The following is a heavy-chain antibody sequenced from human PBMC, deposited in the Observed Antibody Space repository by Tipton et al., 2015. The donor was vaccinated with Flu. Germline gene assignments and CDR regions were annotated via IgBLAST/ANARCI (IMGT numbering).Heavy chain of an antibody. D-gene: IGHD6-13*01. CDR1: GFTFSDYY. CDR2: ISSYGSTI. Sequence: SLRLSCAASGFTFSDYYMTWIRQAPGKGLEWVSYISSYGSTIYYADSVKGRFTVSRDNAKNSLYLQINSLRAEDTAVYYCVRLKQQLVRNYYFDFWGQGTLVTVSA. V-gene: IGHV3-11*04. J-gene: IGHJ4*02. CDR3: VRLKQQLVRNYYFDF.